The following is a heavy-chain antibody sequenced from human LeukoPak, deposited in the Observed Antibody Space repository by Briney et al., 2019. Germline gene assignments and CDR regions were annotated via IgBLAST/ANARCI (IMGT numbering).Heavy chain of an antibody. J-gene: IGHJ4*01. CDR3: AKGIYSSGWSYFDY. V-gene: IGHV3-23*01. Sequence: GESLTLSCAASGFTFSNSAMSWIRQAPGKGLEWVSTLSGSGITTYYADSVKGRFTISRDNSKNTLYLQMNSLRAEDTAVYYCAKGIYSSGWSYFDYWGHGTLVTVSS. D-gene: IGHD6-19*01. CDR1: GFTFSNSA. CDR2: LSGSGITT.